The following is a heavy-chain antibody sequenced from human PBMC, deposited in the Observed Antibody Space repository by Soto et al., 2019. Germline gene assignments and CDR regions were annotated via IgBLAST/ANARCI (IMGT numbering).Heavy chain of an antibody. Sequence: GESLKISCKGSGYSFTSYWISWVRQMPGKGLEWMGRIDPSDSYTNYSPSFQGHVTISADKSISTAYPQWSSLKASDTAMYYCARQGITMVRGVNSDMDVWGQGTTVTVSS. D-gene: IGHD3-10*01. CDR2: IDPSDSYT. CDR3: ARQGITMVRGVNSDMDV. J-gene: IGHJ6*02. CDR1: GYSFTSYW. V-gene: IGHV5-10-1*01.